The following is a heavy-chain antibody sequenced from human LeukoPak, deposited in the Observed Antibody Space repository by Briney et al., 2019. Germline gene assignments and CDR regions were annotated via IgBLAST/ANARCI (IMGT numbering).Heavy chain of an antibody. J-gene: IGHJ4*02. V-gene: IGHV1-2*02. D-gene: IGHD6-19*01. CDR2: INPNSGGT. Sequence: ASVKVSFKASGYTFTGYYMHWVRQAPGQGLEWMGWINPNSGGTNYAQKFQGRVTMTRDTSISTAYMELSRLRSDDTAVYYCARGLEAVAGTSYWGQGTLVTVSS. CDR3: ARGLEAVAGTSY. CDR1: GYTFTGYY.